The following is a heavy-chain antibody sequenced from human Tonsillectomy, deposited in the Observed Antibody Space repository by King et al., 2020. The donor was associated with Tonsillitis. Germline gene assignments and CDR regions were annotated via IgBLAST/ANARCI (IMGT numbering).Heavy chain of an antibody. Sequence: EVQLVESGGGLVKPGGSLRLSCAASGFTFSNAWMSWVRQAPGKGLEWVGRIKSKTDGGTRDFATPVKGRFIISRDDSKNMLYLQMNSLKTKDTAVYYFTTGVGRSDNVYWGQGILVTVSS. V-gene: IGHV3-15*01. D-gene: IGHD2-15*01. CDR1: GFTFSNAW. CDR2: IKSKTDGGTR. J-gene: IGHJ4*02. CDR3: TTGVGRSDNVY.